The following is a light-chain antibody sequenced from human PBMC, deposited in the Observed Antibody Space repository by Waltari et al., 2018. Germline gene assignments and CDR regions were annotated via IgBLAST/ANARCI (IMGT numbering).Light chain of an antibody. J-gene: IGKJ3*01. CDR2: DAS. CDR3: QQRSKSFT. CDR1: QRISSY. V-gene: IGKV3-11*01. Sequence: EIVLKQSPATLSLSPGDRATLSCRASQRISSYLAWYQQKPGQAPRLLIYDASTRATGIPARFSGSGSVTDFTLTISSLEPEDFAIYYCQQRSKSFTFGPGTKVDIK.